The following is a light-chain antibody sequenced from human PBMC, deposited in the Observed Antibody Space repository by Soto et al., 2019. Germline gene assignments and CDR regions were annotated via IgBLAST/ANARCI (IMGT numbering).Light chain of an antibody. CDR1: SSDVGGYNY. V-gene: IGLV2-8*01. CDR3: SSYADSNNFHVV. CDR2: EVS. J-gene: IGLJ2*01. Sequence: QSALTQPPSASGSPRQSVTISCTGTSSDVGGYNYVSWYQQHPGKAPKLMICEVSKRPSGVPDRFSGSKSGNTASLTVSGLQAEDEADYYCSSYADSNNFHVVFGGGTKLTVL.